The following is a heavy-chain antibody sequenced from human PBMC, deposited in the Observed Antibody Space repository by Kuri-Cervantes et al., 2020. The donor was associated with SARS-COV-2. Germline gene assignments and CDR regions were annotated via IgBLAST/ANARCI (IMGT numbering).Heavy chain of an antibody. V-gene: IGHV1-2*02. CDR3: ARVKYYDFWSGYSDEGAFDY. J-gene: IGHJ4*02. CDR1: GYTFTGYY. CDR2: INPNSGGT. D-gene: IGHD3-3*01. Sequence: ASVKVSCKASGYTFTGYYMHWVRQAPGQGLEWMGWINPNSGGTNYAQKFQGRVTMTRDTSTSTVYMGLSSLRSEDTAVYYCARVKYYDFWSGYSDEGAFDYWGQGTLVTVSS.